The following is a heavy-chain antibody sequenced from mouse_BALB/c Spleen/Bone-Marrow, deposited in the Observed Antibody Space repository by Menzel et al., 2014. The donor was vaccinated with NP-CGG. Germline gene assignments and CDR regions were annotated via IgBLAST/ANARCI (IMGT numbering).Heavy chain of an antibody. CDR1: GFTFSSYT. CDR3: ARYGSGTFAY. V-gene: IGHV5-9*03. D-gene: IGHD3-1*01. CDR2: ISSGGGNT. J-gene: IGHJ3*01. Sequence: EVKLMESGGGLVKPGGSLKLSCAASGFTFSSYTMSWVRQTPEKRLEWVATISSGGGNTYYPDSVKGRFTIPRDNAKNNLYLQMSSLRSEDTALYYCARYGSGTFAYWGQGTLATVSA.